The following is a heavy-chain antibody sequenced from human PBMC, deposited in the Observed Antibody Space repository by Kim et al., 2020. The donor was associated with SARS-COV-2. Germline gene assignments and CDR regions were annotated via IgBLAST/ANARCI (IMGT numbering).Heavy chain of an antibody. J-gene: IGHJ4*02. CDR3: ARQGEKGGNSLSYFDY. V-gene: IGHV4-4*02. CDR2: IYSTGLDWIYPNGRT. Sequence: LRETLSLTCGVSGGSISSSNWWSWVRQPPGKGLEWIGEIYSTGLDWIYPNGRTNYNPSLKSRVTISADRSKNQFSLRLSSVSAADTAVYYCARQGEKGGNSLSYFDYWGQGTLVTVSS. CDR1: GGSISSSNW. D-gene: IGHD1-1*01.